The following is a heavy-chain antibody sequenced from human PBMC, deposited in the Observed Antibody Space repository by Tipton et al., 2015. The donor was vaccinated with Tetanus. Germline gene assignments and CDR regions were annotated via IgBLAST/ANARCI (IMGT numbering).Heavy chain of an antibody. CDR3: ARQLRYCTSTNCLVGVFYGMDV. D-gene: IGHD2-2*01. CDR1: GGSFSGYY. J-gene: IGHJ6*02. Sequence: TLSLTCAVYGGSFSGYYWSRIRQPPGKGLEWIGEINHSGSTNYNPSLKSRVTISVDTPKNQFSLKLTSVTAADTAVYYCARQLRYCTSTNCLVGVFYGMDVWGQGTAVTVSS. V-gene: IGHV4-34*01. CDR2: INHSGST.